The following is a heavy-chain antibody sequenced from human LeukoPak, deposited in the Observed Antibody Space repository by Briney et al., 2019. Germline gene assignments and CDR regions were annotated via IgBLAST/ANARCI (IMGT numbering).Heavy chain of an antibody. CDR1: GFTFSSYW. V-gene: IGHV3-7*01. D-gene: IGHD5-18*01. CDR2: IKQDGSEK. CDR3: ASPSWGGYSYGGLDY. J-gene: IGHJ4*02. Sequence: HPGGSLRLSCVASGFTFSSYWMSWVRQAPGKGLEWVANIKQDGSEKYYVDSVKGRFTISRDNAKNSLYLQMNSLRAEDTAVYYCASPSWGGYSYGGLDYWGQGTLVTVSS.